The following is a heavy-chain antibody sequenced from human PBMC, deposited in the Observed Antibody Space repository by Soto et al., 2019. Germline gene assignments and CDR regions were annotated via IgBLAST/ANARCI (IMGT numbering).Heavy chain of an antibody. CDR1: GFTFRNYD. V-gene: IGHV3-13*05. CDR2: ISAAGDP. Sequence: EVQLVESGGGLVQPGGSLRLSCEASGFTFRNYDMHWVRQGTGKGLEWVSGISAAGDPDSADSVEGRFTISRENAQNSFLLQMNSLRVGDTAVYYCARTDRDFYGLDVWGQGTTVIVSS. J-gene: IGHJ6*02. CDR3: ARTDRDFYGLDV.